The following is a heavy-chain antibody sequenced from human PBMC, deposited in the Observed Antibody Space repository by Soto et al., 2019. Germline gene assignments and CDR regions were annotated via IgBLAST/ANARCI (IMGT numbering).Heavy chain of an antibody. D-gene: IGHD3-3*01. J-gene: IGHJ6*02. CDR3: AKVTKVSGTIFGVVTPGYYGMDV. CDR2: ISGSGGST. CDR1: GFTFSSYA. Sequence: PGGSLRLSCAASGFTFSSYAMSWVRQAPGKGLEWVSAISGSGGSTYYADSVKGRFTISRDNSKNTLYLQMNSLRAEDTAVYYCAKVTKVSGTIFGVVTPGYYGMDVWGQGTTVTVSS. V-gene: IGHV3-23*01.